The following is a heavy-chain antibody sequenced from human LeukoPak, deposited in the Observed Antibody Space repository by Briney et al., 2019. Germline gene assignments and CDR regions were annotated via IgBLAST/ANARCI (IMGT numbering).Heavy chain of an antibody. V-gene: IGHV3-74*01. CDR1: GFTFGSYW. J-gene: IGHJ4*02. Sequence: PGGSLRLSCAASGFTFGSYWMHWVRQAPGKGLVWVSRTNSDASSTTYADSVKGRFTISRDNAKNTLYLQMNSLRAEDTAVYYCARGKQDFDNWGQGTPVTVSS. CDR3: ARGKQDFDN. CDR2: TNSDASST. D-gene: IGHD6-13*01.